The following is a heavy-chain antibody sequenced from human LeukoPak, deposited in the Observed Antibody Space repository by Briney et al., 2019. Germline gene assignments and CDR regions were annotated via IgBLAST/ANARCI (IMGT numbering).Heavy chain of an antibody. D-gene: IGHD5-18*01. CDR3: ARGGQLWLPGEDNFDD. CDR1: GYTFTSYG. Sequence: ASVKVSCKASGYTFTSYGISWVRQAPGQGLEWMGWISAYNGNTNYAQKLQGRVTMTTDTATSTAYMELRSLRSDDTAVYYCARGGQLWLPGEDNFDDWGQGTLVTVSS. CDR2: ISAYNGNT. V-gene: IGHV1-18*01. J-gene: IGHJ4*02.